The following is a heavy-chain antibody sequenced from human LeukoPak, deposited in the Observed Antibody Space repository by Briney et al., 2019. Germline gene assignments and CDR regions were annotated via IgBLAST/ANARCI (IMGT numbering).Heavy chain of an antibody. CDR1: GYTFTGYY. Sequence: GASVKVSCKASGYTFTGYYIHWVRQAPGQGLEWMGWINSNSGGTNYAQKFQDRVTMTRDTSISAVYMELSRLRSDDTAVYYCARVPRSYYYYYYMDVWGKGTTVTVSS. CDR3: ARVPRSYYYYYYMDV. J-gene: IGHJ6*03. V-gene: IGHV1-2*02. CDR2: INSNSGGT.